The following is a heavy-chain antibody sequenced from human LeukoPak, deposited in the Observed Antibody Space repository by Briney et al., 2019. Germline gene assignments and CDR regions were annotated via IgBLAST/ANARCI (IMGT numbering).Heavy chain of an antibody. Sequence: SETLSLTCTVSGGSVTSSYYWSWIRQPPGKGLEWMGYVSISGTKYNPSLKSRVTISVDTSKNHFSLKLSSVTAADTAVYYCARARGYYYDFDYWGQGALLTVSS. V-gene: IGHV4-61*03. D-gene: IGHD3-22*01. CDR2: VSISGT. J-gene: IGHJ4*02. CDR1: GGSVTSSYY. CDR3: ARARGYYYDFDY.